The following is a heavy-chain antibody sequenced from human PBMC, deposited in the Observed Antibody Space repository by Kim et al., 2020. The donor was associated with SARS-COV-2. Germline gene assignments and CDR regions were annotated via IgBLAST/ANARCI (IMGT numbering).Heavy chain of an antibody. V-gene: IGHV3-73*01. J-gene: IGHJ4*02. CDR2: IRSKADSYAT. CDR3: TRWMGATIFDY. D-gene: IGHD1-26*01. Sequence: GGSLRLSCAASGFTFSGYAMHWVRQASGKGLEWVGRIRSKADSYATAYAASVKGRSTISRDDSKNTAYLQMNSLKTEDTAVYYCTRWMGATIFDYWGQGT. CDR1: GFTFSGYA.